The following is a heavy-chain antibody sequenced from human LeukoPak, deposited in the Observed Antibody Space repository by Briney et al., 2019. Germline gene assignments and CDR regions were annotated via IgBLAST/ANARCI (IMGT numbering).Heavy chain of an antibody. CDR1: GGSFSGYY. Sequence: SETLSLTCAVYGGSFSGYYWSWIRQPPGKGLEWIGEINHSGSTNYNPSLKSRVTISVDTSKNQFSPKLSSVTAADTAVYYCARGGWIQLWPYDYWGQGTLVTVSS. D-gene: IGHD5-18*01. J-gene: IGHJ4*02. V-gene: IGHV4-34*01. CDR3: ARGGWIQLWPYDY. CDR2: INHSGST.